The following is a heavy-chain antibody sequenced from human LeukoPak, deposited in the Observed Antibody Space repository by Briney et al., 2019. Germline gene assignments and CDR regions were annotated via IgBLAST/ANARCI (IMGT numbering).Heavy chain of an antibody. V-gene: IGHV3-30-3*01. CDR2: ISYDGSNK. J-gene: IGHJ4*02. D-gene: IGHD3-10*01. CDR1: GFTFSSYA. CDR3: ARVRFGEPGY. Sequence: PGRSLRLSCAASGFTFSSYAMHWVRQAPGKGLEWVAVISYDGSNKYYADSVKSRFTISRDNSKNTLYLQMNSLRAEDTAVYYCARVRFGEPGYWGQGTLVTVSS.